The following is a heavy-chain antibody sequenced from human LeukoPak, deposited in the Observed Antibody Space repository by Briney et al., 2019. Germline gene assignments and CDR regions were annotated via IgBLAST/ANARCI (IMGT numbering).Heavy chain of an antibody. D-gene: IGHD6-25*01. Sequence: GGSLRLSCAASGFTFSSYAMHWVRQAPGKGLEWVAVISYDGSNKYYADSVKGRFTISRDNSKNTLYLQMNSLRAEDTAVYYCAKVFAATDFDYWGRGTLVTVSS. CDR1: GFTFSSYA. J-gene: IGHJ4*02. CDR3: AKVFAATDFDY. CDR2: ISYDGSNK. V-gene: IGHV3-30*18.